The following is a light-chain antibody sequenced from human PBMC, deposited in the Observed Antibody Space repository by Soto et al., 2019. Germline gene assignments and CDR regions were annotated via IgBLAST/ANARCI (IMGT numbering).Light chain of an antibody. CDR2: DVS. CDR1: SSDVGGYNY. CDR3: SSYTSSSTPVV. J-gene: IGLJ2*01. V-gene: IGLV2-14*01. Sequence: QSALTQPASVSGSPGQSITISCTGTSSDVGGYNYVSWYQQHPGKDPKLMIYDVSNRPSGVSNRFSGSKSGNTASLTISGIKAEDEAEYYCSSYTSSSTPVVFGGGTKLTVL.